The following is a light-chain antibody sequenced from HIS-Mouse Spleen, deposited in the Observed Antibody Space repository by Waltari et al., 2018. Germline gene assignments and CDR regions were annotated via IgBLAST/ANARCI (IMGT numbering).Light chain of an antibody. CDR2: GTS. J-gene: IGLJ3*02. CDR1: SSNIGAGYD. Sequence: QSVLTQPPSVSGAPGQRVTISCTGSSSNIGAGYDVHWYQQLPGTAPKLLISGTSKRTSGVPDRFSGSKSGTSASLAITGLQAEYEADYYCQSYDSSLSGSKWVFGGGTKLTVL. CDR3: QSYDSSLSGSKWV. V-gene: IGLV1-40*01.